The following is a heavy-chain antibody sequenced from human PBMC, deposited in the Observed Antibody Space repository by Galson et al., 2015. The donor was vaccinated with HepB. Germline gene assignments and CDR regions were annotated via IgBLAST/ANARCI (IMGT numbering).Heavy chain of an antibody. V-gene: IGHV1-69*02. Sequence: SVKVSCKASGGTFSSYTISWVRQAPGQGLEWMGRIIPILGIANYAQKFQGRVTITADKSTSTAYMELSSLRSEDTAVYYCAGGGIAATLPFDYWGQGTLVTVSS. CDR3: AGGGIAATLPFDY. CDR2: IIPILGIA. CDR1: GGTFSSYT. J-gene: IGHJ4*02. D-gene: IGHD6-13*01.